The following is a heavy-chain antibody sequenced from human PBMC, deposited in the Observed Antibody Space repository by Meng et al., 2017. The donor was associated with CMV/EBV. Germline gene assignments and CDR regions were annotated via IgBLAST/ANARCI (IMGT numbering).Heavy chain of an antibody. V-gene: IGHV1-18*01. CDR3: ATDILTYFDY. CDR1: GYTFNSYG. D-gene: IGHD3-9*01. Sequence: GQLGESGGGVRKPGASLTVSCKTSGYTFNSYGISWVRQAPGKGLEWMAWITAYNSNTNYAQKLQGRVTMTTDTSTNTAYLELRSLRSDDTAVYYCATDILTYFDYWGPGTLVTVSS. J-gene: IGHJ4*02. CDR2: ITAYNSNT.